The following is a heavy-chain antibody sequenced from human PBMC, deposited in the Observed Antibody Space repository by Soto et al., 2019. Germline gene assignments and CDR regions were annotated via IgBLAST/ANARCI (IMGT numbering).Heavy chain of an antibody. CDR1: GDSISSSGYY. Sequence: PSETLSLTCTVSGDSISSSGYYWGWIRQPPGKGLEWIGSIYYSGSTYYNPSLKSRVTISVDTSKNQFSLKLSSVTAADTAVYYCARQGAGYSGYVTWFDPWGQGTLVTVSS. CDR3: ARQGAGYSGYVTWFDP. CDR2: IYYSGST. J-gene: IGHJ5*02. D-gene: IGHD3-10*01. V-gene: IGHV4-39*01.